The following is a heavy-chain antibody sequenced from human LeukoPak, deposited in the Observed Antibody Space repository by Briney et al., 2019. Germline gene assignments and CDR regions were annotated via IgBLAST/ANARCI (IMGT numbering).Heavy chain of an antibody. V-gene: IGHV4-59*01. CDR1: GGSISSYY. CDR3: ARAFSSGWYPYSIGGLWFDY. J-gene: IGHJ4*02. Sequence: SETLSLTCTVSGGSISSYYRSWIRQPPGKGLEWIGNIYYTGSTNYNPSLKSRVTISVDTSKNQFSLKLSSVTAADTAVYYCARAFSSGWYPYSIGGLWFDYWGQGTLVTVSS. D-gene: IGHD6-19*01. CDR2: IYYTGST.